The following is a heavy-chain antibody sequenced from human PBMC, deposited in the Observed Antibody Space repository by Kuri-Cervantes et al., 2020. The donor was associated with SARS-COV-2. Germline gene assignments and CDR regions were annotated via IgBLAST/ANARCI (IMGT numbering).Heavy chain of an antibody. CDR2: SFYSGST. D-gene: IGHD2-2*01. V-gene: IGHV4-39*01. CDR3: ARATLVRYFDC. J-gene: IGHJ4*03. CDR1: GGSITSDYL. Sequence: SETLSLTCTVSGGSITSDYLWGWIRQLPGKGLEWIGNSFYSGSTFYNPSLKSRVTISVDTSKNQFSLGLSSVTAADTAVYYCARATLVRYFDCLSQGTTVTVSS.